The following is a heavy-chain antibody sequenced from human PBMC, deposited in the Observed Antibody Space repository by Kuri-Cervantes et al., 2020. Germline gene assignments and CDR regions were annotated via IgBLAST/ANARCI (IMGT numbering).Heavy chain of an antibody. CDR1: CFTFSVYK. Sequence: GGSLRLSCAASCFTFSVYKMDWVRQAPGKGLEWVSVIYSGGSTYYADSVKGRFTISRDNSKNTLYLQMNSLRAEDTAVYYCAKSSYGDYYYWGQGTLVTVSS. V-gene: IGHV3-53*01. CDR2: IYSGGST. CDR3: AKSSYGDYYY. D-gene: IGHD4-17*01. J-gene: IGHJ4*02.